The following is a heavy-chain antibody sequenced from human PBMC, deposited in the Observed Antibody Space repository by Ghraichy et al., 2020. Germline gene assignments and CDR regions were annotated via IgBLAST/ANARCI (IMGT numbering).Heavy chain of an antibody. CDR1: GFTFSSYS. J-gene: IGHJ6*02. CDR3: ARWRILPAAIWEVGPSYYYGMDV. Sequence: GESLNISCAASGFTFSSYSMNWVRQAPGKGLEWVSYISSSSSTIYYADSVKGRFTISRDNAKNSLYLQMNSLRDEDTAVYYCARWRILPAAIWEVGPSYYYGMDVWGQGTTVTVSS. CDR2: ISSSSSTI. D-gene: IGHD2-2*02. V-gene: IGHV3-48*02.